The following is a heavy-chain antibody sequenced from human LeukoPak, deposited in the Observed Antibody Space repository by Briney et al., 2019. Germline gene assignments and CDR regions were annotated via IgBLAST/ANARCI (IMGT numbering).Heavy chain of an antibody. CDR2: IRTKANIYTP. J-gene: IGHJ4*02. D-gene: IGHD2-15*01. Sequence: GGSLRLSCAASGLTFSGSAMQRFSQASGKGPESVGRIRTKANIYTPEYADSVKGMFTSSRDDSKNTAYLQMNSLKTEDTAVYYCTRRDCSGGSCYLDYWGQGTLVTVSS. V-gene: IGHV3-73*01. CDR1: GLTFSGSA. CDR3: TRRDCSGGSCYLDY.